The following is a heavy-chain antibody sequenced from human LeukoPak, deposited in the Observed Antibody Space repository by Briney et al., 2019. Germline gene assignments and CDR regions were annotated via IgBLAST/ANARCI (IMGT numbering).Heavy chain of an antibody. CDR1: GGSISSGGYY. J-gene: IGHJ4*02. CDR3: ARDQEGYNFIDY. V-gene: IGHV4-30-2*01. Sequence: PSETLSLTCTVSGGSISSGGYYWSWIRQPPGKGLEWIGYIYHSGSTYYNPSLKSRVTISVDRSKNQFSLKLSSVTAADTAVYYCARDQEGYNFIDYWGQGTLVTVSS. CDR2: IYHSGST. D-gene: IGHD5-24*01.